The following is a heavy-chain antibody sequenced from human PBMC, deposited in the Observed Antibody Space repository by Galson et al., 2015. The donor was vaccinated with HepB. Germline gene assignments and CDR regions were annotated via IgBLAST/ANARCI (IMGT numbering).Heavy chain of an antibody. CDR3: ARKRQDSSGFYTLGAFDI. J-gene: IGHJ3*02. CDR2: ISYDGNNI. Sequence: SLRLSCAASGFTFSTYAMHWVRQAPGKGLEWVALISYDGNNIYYADSVKGRFTISRDNSKNTLYLQMNSLRIEDTAVYYCARKRQDSSGFYTLGAFDIWGQGTMVTVSS. V-gene: IGHV3-30*04. CDR1: GFTFSTYA. D-gene: IGHD3-22*01.